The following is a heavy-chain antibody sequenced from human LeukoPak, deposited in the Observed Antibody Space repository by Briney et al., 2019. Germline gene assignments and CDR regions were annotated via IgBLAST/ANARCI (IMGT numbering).Heavy chain of an antibody. V-gene: IGHV4-4*07. D-gene: IGHD3-9*01. CDR1: GGSISSYY. CDR2: IYTSGST. Sequence: SETLSLTCTVSGGSISSYYWSWIRQPAGKGLECIGRIYTSGSTNYNPSLKSRVTMSVDTSKNQFSLKLSSVTAADTAVYYCAREGTYYDILTGSYYYYGMDVWGQGTTVTVSS. J-gene: IGHJ6*02. CDR3: AREGTYYDILTGSYYYYGMDV.